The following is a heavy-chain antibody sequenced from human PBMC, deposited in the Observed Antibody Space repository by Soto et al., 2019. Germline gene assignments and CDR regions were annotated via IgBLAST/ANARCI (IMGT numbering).Heavy chain of an antibody. CDR1: GGSIGSGGDS. Sequence: SETLSLTCAVSGGSIGSGGDSWSWIRQPPGKGLEWIGYIYHSGSTYYNPSLKSRVTISVDRSKNQFSLKLSSVTAADTAVYYCARIRYDILTGYPLLDYWGQGTLVTVSS. CDR2: IYHSGST. J-gene: IGHJ4*02. CDR3: ARIRYDILTGYPLLDY. V-gene: IGHV4-30-2*01. D-gene: IGHD3-9*01.